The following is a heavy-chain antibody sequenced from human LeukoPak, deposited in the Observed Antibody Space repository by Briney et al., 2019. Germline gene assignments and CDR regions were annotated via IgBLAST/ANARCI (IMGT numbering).Heavy chain of an antibody. CDR3: ARVGAGEGGIDY. CDR2: MRPRYGNT. D-gene: IGHD3-10*01. J-gene: IGHJ4*02. Sequence: ASVKVSCKASGYAFIIYEIQWVRQAPGQGLEWVGWMRPRYGNTAYAQSFQGRVTITRDTSIDTVYMELSGLRSEDTAVYYCARVGAGEGGIDYWAQGTRITVSS. V-gene: IGHV1-8*03. CDR1: GYAFIIYE.